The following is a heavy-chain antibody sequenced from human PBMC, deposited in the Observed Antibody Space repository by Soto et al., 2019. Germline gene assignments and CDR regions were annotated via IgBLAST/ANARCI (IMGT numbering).Heavy chain of an antibody. CDR1: GFTFSDHY. CDR2: ISSSSSFT. V-gene: IGHV3-11*05. CDR3: ARVRRGQLPSAFADGFDI. Sequence: QVQLVESGGGLVKPGGSLRLSCAASGFTFSDHYVSWIRQAPGKGLESVTYISSSSSFTNYADSVKGRFTISRDNAKNSLYLQMNSLRADDTAVYYCARVRRGQLPSAFADGFDIWGQGTMVTVSS. D-gene: IGHD2-2*01. J-gene: IGHJ3*02.